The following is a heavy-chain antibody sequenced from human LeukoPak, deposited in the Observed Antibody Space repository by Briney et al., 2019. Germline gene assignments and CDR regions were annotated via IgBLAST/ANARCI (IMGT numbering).Heavy chain of an antibody. J-gene: IGHJ5*02. CDR2: IKEDGSEK. V-gene: IGHV3-7*01. CDR3: ARELLSYDFRSGYIRGAWFDP. Sequence: QPGRSLRLSCVGSGFTFSGYWMTWVRQPPGKGLEWVATIKEDGSEKYYVDSVKGRFTISRGNAEKSLYLKLDRLRVEDTAVYYCARELLSYDFRSGYIRGAWFDPWGQGTLVTVSS. D-gene: IGHD3-3*01. CDR1: GFTFSGYW.